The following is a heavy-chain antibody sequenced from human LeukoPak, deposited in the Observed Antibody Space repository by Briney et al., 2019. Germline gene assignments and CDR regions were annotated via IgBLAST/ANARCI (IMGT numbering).Heavy chain of an antibody. D-gene: IGHD2-2*01. CDR2: IYYSGST. CDR3: VKYQLPNWFDP. CDR1: GGSISSSSYY. Sequence: SETLSLTCTVSGGSISSSSYYWGWIRQPPGKGLEWIGSIYYSGSTYYNPSLKSRVTISVDTSKNQFSLKLSSVTAADTAVYYCVKYQLPNWFDPWGQGTLVTVSS. J-gene: IGHJ5*02. V-gene: IGHV4-39*01.